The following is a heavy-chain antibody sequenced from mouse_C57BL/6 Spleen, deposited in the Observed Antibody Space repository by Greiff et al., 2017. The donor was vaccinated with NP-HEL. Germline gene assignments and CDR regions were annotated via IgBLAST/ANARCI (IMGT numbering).Heavy chain of an antibody. Sequence: VQLQQPGAELVMPGASVKLSCKASGYTFTSYWMHWVKQRPGQGLEWIGEIDPSDSYTNYNQKFKGKSTLTVDKSSSTAYMQLSSLTSEDSAVYYCARPYYGSSPFAYWGQGTLVTVSA. J-gene: IGHJ3*01. V-gene: IGHV1-69*01. D-gene: IGHD1-1*01. CDR1: GYTFTSYW. CDR2: IDPSDSYT. CDR3: ARPYYGSSPFAY.